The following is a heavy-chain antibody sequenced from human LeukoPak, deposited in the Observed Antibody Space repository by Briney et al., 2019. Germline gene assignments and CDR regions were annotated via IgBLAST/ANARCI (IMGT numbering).Heavy chain of an antibody. CDR3: AKDGKTRNWNYFQAKPVY. Sequence: GGSLRLSCAASGFTLSSYAMSWVRQAPGKGLEWVSAISDTGNTYHADSVKGRFTISRDSSKNTLFLQMNSLRAEDTAIYYCAKDGKTRNWNYFQAKPVYWGQGTLVTVSS. CDR2: ISDTGNT. V-gene: IGHV3-23*01. CDR1: GFTLSSYA. J-gene: IGHJ4*02. D-gene: IGHD1-7*01.